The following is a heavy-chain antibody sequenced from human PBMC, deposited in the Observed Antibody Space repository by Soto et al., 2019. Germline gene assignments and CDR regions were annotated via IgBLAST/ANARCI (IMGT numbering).Heavy chain of an antibody. J-gene: IGHJ3*02. V-gene: IGHV5-51*01. CDR1: GYSFTSYW. CDR3: ASAGPQRDAFDI. CDR2: IYPGDSDT. Sequence: GESLKISCKGSGYSFTSYWIGWVRQMPGKDLEWMGNIYPGDSDTRYRPSLQGQVTISADKSISTAYLQWSSLKASDTAMYYCASAGPQRDAFDIWGQGTMVTVSS.